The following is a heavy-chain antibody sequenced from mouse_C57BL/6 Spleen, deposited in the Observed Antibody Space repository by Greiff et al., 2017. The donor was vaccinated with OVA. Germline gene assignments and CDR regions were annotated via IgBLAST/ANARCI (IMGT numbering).Heavy chain of an antibody. V-gene: IGHV5-17*01. CDR2: ISSGSSTI. CDR3: ARGPYGDFDY. Sequence: EVMLVESGGGLVKPGGSLKLSCAASGFTFSDYGLHWVRQAPEQGLEWVAYISSGSSTIYYADTVKGRFTISRDNAKNTLFLQMTSLRSEDTAMYYCARGPYGDFDYWGQGTTLTVSS. D-gene: IGHD1-1*02. CDR1: GFTFSDYG. J-gene: IGHJ2*01.